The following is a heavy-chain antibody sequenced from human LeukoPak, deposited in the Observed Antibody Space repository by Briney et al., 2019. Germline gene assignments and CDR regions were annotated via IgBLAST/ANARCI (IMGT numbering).Heavy chain of an antibody. D-gene: IGHD3-10*01. CDR2: IRYDGSNK. Sequence: GGSLRLSRAASGFTFSSYGMHWVRQAPGKGLEWVAFIRYDGSNKYYTDSVKGRFTVSRDNSKNTLYLQMNSLRAEDTAVYYCAKTAASLLWFGAHWFDPWGQGTLVTVSS. J-gene: IGHJ5*02. CDR3: AKTAASLLWFGAHWFDP. V-gene: IGHV3-30*02. CDR1: GFTFSSYG.